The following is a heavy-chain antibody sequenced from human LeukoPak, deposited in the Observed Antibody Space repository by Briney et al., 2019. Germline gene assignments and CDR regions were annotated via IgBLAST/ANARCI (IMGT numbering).Heavy chain of an antibody. CDR1: GFTFSSYA. V-gene: IGHV3-30-3*01. J-gene: IGHJ1*01. D-gene: IGHD2-2*01. Sequence: GGSLRLSCAASGFTFSSYAMHWVRQAPGKGLEWVAVISYDGSNKYYADSVKGRFTISRDNSKNTLYLQMNSLRAEDTAVYYCARVRRPTKTAHARRAECFQHWGQGTLVTVSS. CDR3: ARVRRPTKTAHARRAECFQH. CDR2: ISYDGSNK.